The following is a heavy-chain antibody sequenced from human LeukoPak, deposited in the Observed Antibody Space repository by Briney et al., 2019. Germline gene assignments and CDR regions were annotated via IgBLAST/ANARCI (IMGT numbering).Heavy chain of an antibody. V-gene: IGHV3-30*03. CDR2: ISYDGSNK. CDR1: GFTFSTYG. CDR3: ARDRDIAAAGFVGMDV. Sequence: PGGSLRLSCAASGFTFSTYGMHWVRQAPGRGLEWVAVISYDGSNKYYADSVKGRFTISRDNSKNTLYLQMNSLRAEDTAVYYCARDRDIAAAGFVGMDVWGQGTTVTVSS. J-gene: IGHJ6*02. D-gene: IGHD6-13*01.